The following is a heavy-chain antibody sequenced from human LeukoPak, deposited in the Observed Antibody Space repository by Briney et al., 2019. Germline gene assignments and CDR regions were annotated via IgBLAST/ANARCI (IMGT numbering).Heavy chain of an antibody. CDR3: AKDHYYDSSGFDY. D-gene: IGHD3-22*01. V-gene: IGHV3-33*06. CDR2: IWYDGSNK. Sequence: GGSLRLSCAASGFTFSSYGMPWVRQAPGKGLEWVAVIWYDGSNKYYADSVKGRFTISRDNSKNTLYLQMNSLRAEDTAVYYCAKDHYYDSSGFDYWGQGTLVTVSS. CDR1: GFTFSSYG. J-gene: IGHJ4*02.